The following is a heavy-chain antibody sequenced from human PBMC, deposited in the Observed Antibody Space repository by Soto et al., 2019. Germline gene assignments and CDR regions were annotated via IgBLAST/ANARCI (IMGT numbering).Heavy chain of an antibody. CDR3: TTDPLPGYSYGRTAKVVF. Sequence: GGSLRLSCAASGFTFSNAWMNWVRQAPGKGLEWVGRIKSKTVGGTTDYAAPVKGRFTISRDDSKNTLYLQMNSLKTEDTAVYYCTTDPLPGYSYGRTAKVVFWGQGTMVTVSS. CDR2: IKSKTVGGTT. J-gene: IGHJ3*01. CDR1: GFTFSNAW. D-gene: IGHD5-18*01. V-gene: IGHV3-15*07.